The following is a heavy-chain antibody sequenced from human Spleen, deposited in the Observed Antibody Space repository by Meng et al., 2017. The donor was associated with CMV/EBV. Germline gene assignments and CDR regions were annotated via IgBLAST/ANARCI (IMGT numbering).Heavy chain of an antibody. J-gene: IGHJ4*02. CDR2: IIPIFGTA. CDR1: GGPFSSYA. D-gene: IGHD5-24*01. V-gene: IGHV1-69*05. CDR3: AREGRWLHSFDF. Sequence: SSKASGGPFSSYAISWVRQAPGQGLEWMGGIIPIFGTANYAQKFRGRVTITTDESTSTAYMELSSLRSDDSAFYYCAREGRWLHSFDFWGQGTLVTVSS.